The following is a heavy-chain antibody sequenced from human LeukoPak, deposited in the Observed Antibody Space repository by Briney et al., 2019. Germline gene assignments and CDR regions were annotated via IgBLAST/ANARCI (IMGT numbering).Heavy chain of an antibody. CDR3: ARGWFFGVVIKGNHAFDI. CDR1: YGSISDISYY. D-gene: IGHD3-3*01. V-gene: IGHV4-39*01. J-gene: IGHJ3*02. Sequence: SETLSLTCTVSYGSISDISYYWGWIRQPPGKGLEWIGSIYYSGRTYYNSSLKSRVTISVDTSKNQFSLKVTSVTAADTAVYSCARGWFFGVVIKGNHAFDIWGQGTMVTVSS. CDR2: IYYSGRT.